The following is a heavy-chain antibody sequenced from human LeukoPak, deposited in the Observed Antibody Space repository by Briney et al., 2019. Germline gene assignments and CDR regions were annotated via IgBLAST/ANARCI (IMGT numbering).Heavy chain of an antibody. CDR3: ARSKPYGPPPYYYYYYMDV. Sequence: PGESLRLSCAASGFTFDEYGMSWVRQAPGKGLEGVSGINWNGGSTGYADSVKGRFTISRENAKKSLYVQMNRLRAKDTDLYYCARSKPYGPPPYYYYYYMDVWGKGTTVTVSS. CDR2: INWNGGST. D-gene: IGHD4-17*01. CDR1: GFTFDEYG. J-gene: IGHJ6*03. V-gene: IGHV3-20*04.